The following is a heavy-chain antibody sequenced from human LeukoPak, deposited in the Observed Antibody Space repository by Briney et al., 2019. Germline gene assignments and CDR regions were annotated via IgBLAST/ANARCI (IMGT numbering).Heavy chain of an antibody. D-gene: IGHD6-6*01. Sequence: GGSLRLSCAASGFTFSSYAMSWVRQAPGKGLEWVSAISGSGGSTYYADSVKGRFTISRDNSKNTLFLQMNSLIAEDTAVYYCAKVPLAARPDYYYYYMDVWGKGTTVTVSS. CDR1: GFTFSSYA. CDR2: ISGSGGST. V-gene: IGHV3-23*01. J-gene: IGHJ6*03. CDR3: AKVPLAARPDYYYYYMDV.